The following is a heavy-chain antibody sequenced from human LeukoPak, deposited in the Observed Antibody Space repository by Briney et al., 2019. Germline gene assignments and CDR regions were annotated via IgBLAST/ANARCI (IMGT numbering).Heavy chain of an antibody. J-gene: IGHJ1*01. CDR3: ARGNFLYYDILTGYSVYFQH. V-gene: IGHV4-61*01. Sequence: SETLSLTCTVSGGSVSSGNYWSWIRQPPGKGLEWIGYIYYSGSTNYNPSLKSRVTISVDTSKNQFSLKLGSVTAADTAVYYCARGNFLYYDILTGYSVYFQHWGQGTLVTVSS. CDR1: GGSVSSGNY. D-gene: IGHD3-9*01. CDR2: IYYSGST.